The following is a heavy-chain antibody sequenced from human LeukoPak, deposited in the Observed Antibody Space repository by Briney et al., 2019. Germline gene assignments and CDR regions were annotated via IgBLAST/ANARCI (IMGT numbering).Heavy chain of an antibody. V-gene: IGHV3-23*01. J-gene: IGHJ4*02. D-gene: IGHD3-9*01. CDR3: AKWGDYDVLTGYYVSDY. CDR2: ITGGGSGI. Sequence: PGGSLRLSCAASGFTFSNYAMSWVRHAPGKGLEWVSAITGGGSGIYYADSMKSRFIIYRDNSKNTLYLQINGLRAEDTAVYYCAKWGDYDVLTGYYVSDYWGQGTLVTVSS. CDR1: GFTFSNYA.